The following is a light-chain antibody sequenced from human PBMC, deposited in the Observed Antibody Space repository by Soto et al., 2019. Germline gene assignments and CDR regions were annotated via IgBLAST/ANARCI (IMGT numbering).Light chain of an antibody. CDR2: DAS. V-gene: IGKV3-11*01. Sequence: EIVLTQSPATLSLSPGESATLSCRASQNINSFLAWYQHKPGQAPRLLIYDASNRATGIPARFSGSGSGTDFTLTISSLEPEDSAVYYCQQRSNWLTFGGGTKVEIK. CDR3: QQRSNWLT. J-gene: IGKJ4*01. CDR1: QNINSF.